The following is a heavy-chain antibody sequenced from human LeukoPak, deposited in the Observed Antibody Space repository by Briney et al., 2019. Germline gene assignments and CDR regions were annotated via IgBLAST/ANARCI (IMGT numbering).Heavy chain of an antibody. Sequence: GSVNDSCKASGYTFTSYAMHGVRQARGQGREGMGWITPSGGTNYPQKFQGRVAITRDTSITTAYMDLSRLTSDDTAVYYCARDRYGDGFAHFDYWGQGALVTVSS. V-gene: IGHV1-2*02. CDR1: GYTFTSYA. J-gene: IGHJ4*02. D-gene: IGHD5-24*01. CDR3: ARDRYGDGFAHFDY. CDR2: ITPSGGT.